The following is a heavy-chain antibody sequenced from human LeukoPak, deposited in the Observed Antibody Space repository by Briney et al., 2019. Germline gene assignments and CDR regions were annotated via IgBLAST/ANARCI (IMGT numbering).Heavy chain of an antibody. CDR2: IYYSGTT. CDR1: GGSISSYY. Sequence: PSETLSLTCTVSGGSISSYYWSWIRQPPGKGLEWIGHIYYSGTTNYNPSLKSRVTMSVDTSKNQFSLKLSSVTAADTAVYYCARGYSYGSFDYWGQGTLVTVSS. V-gene: IGHV4-59*01. CDR3: ARGYSYGSFDY. J-gene: IGHJ4*02. D-gene: IGHD5-18*01.